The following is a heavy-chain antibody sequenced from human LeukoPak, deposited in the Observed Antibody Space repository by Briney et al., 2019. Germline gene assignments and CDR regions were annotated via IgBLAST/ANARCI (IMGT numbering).Heavy chain of an antibody. V-gene: IGHV3-23*01. CDR3: AKDQGYSSAWYSRDGFDM. D-gene: IGHD6-19*01. J-gene: IGHJ3*02. CDR1: GFSFSSYA. Sequence: GGSLRLSCAASGFSFSSYAMSWVRQAPGKGLEWVSAISKSGDSTFYADSVKGRFTISRDNSQNTLYVQMNSLRAEDTAVYYCAKDQGYSSAWYSRDGFDMWGQGTMVTVSS. CDR2: ISKSGDST.